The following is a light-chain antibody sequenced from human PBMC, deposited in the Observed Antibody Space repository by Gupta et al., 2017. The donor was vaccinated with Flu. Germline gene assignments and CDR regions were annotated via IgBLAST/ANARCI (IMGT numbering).Light chain of an antibody. CDR1: KSVGDS. Sequence: EIVITHSPATLSVSPGQRATLSCRAGKSVGDSLAWYQQNAGQAPRPLIYRASSRDTDIPARFSGSGSGTAFTLTIRSLQSEDFAFYYCKQYKDWPRTFGQGTRLEIK. V-gene: IGKV3-15*01. CDR2: RAS. CDR3: KQYKDWPRT. J-gene: IGKJ1*01.